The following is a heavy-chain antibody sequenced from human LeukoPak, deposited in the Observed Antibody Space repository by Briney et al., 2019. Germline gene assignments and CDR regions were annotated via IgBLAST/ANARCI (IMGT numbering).Heavy chain of an antibody. CDR2: IKEDGSEK. J-gene: IGHJ4*02. CDR3: ARAVPGFDY. V-gene: IGHV3-7*04. Sequence: GGSLRLSCAVSGFTFTRYYMSWVRQAPGKGLEWVANIKEDGSEKYYVESMKGRFTISRDNAKNSLYLQMNSLTAEDTAVYYCARAVPGFDYWGQGTLVTVSS. D-gene: IGHD1-14*01. CDR1: GFTFTRYY.